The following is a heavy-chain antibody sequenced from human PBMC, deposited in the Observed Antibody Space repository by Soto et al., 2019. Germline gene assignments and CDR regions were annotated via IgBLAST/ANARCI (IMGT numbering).Heavy chain of an antibody. V-gene: IGHV4-4*07. D-gene: IGHD6-19*01. CDR2: IYTSGST. CDR3: ARDRSLRQWLVPRGWFDP. CDR1: GGSISSYY. J-gene: IGHJ5*02. Sequence: SETLSLTCTVSGGSISSYYWIWIRQPAGKGLEWIGRIYTSGSTNYNPSLKSRVTMSVDTSKNQFSLKLSSVTAADTAVYYCARDRSLRQWLVPRGWFDPWGQGTLVTVSS.